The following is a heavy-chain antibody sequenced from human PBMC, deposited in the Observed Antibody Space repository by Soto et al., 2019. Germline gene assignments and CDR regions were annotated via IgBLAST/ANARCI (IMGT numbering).Heavy chain of an antibody. CDR2: FDPEDGDT. J-gene: IGHJ4*02. V-gene: IGHV1-24*01. CDR1: GYTLNEVS. D-gene: IGHD3-22*01. CDR3: ATDKADYDTSGYYDS. Sequence: ASVKVSFKVSGYTLNEVSMHWVRQAPGKGLEWMGGFDPEDGDTIYAQKFQGRVTMTEDTSTDTAYMELSSLRSEDTAVYYCATDKADYDTSGYYDSWGQGTLVTVSS.